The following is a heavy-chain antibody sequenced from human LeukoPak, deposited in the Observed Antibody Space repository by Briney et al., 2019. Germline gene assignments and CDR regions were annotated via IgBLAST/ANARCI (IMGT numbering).Heavy chain of an antibody. CDR2: INHSGST. CDR1: GGSFSGYY. Sequence: SETLSLTCAVYGGSFSGYYWSWIRQPPGKGLEWIGEINHSGSTNYNPSLKSRVTISVDTSKNQFSLKLSSVTAADTAVYYCARGGAYYDFWSGYYTDWFDPWGQGTLVTVSS. V-gene: IGHV4-34*01. CDR3: ARGGAYYDFWSGYYTDWFDP. J-gene: IGHJ5*02. D-gene: IGHD3-3*01.